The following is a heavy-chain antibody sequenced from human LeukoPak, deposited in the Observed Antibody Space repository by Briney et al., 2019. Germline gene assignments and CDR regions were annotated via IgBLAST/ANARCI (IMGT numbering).Heavy chain of an antibody. Sequence: SVKVSCKASGGTFSSYAISWVRQAPGQGLEWMGGIIPIFGTANYAQKFQGRVTITTDESTSTAYMELSSLSSEDTAVYYCARGGLGCTSCYKENYYYYYYMDVWGKGTTVTVSS. J-gene: IGHJ6*03. CDR2: IIPIFGTA. D-gene: IGHD2-2*02. CDR3: ARGGLGCTSCYKENYYYYYYMDV. CDR1: GGTFSSYA. V-gene: IGHV1-69*05.